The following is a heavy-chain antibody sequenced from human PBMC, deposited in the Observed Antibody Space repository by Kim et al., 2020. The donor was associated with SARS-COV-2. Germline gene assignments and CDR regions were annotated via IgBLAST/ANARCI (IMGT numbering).Heavy chain of an antibody. CDR3: AKRLDY. J-gene: IGHJ4*02. V-gene: IGHV3-23*01. Sequence: GGSTYYAASGKGRFTISRDHSKNTLYLQMNSRSAEDTAVYYCAKRLDYWGQGTLVTVSS. CDR2: GGST.